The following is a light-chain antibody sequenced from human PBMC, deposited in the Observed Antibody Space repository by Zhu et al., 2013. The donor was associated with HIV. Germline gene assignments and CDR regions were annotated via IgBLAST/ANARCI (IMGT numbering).Light chain of an antibody. Sequence: ETVLTQSPATLSLSPGERATLSCRARQSVSTTDLAWYQQRPGQSPRLLIYGASTRATGIPARFSGSGSGTEFTLTISSLQSEDFGFYYCQQYNNWPPITFGQGTRLEIK. J-gene: IGKJ5*01. CDR3: QQYNNWPPIT. CDR1: QSVSTTD. V-gene: IGKV3-15*01. CDR2: GAS.